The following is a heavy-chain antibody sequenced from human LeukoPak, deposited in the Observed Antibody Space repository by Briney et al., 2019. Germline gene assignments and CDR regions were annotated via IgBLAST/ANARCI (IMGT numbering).Heavy chain of an antibody. J-gene: IGHJ4*02. CDR1: GGSFSGYY. D-gene: IGHD3-22*01. Sequence: SETLSLTCAVYGGSFSGYYWSWIRQPPGKGLEWIGEINHSGSTNYNPSLKSRVTISVDTSKNQFSLKLSSVTAADTAVYYCARHYHYYDSSGYFYDYWGQGTLVTVSS. CDR2: INHSGST. V-gene: IGHV4-34*01. CDR3: ARHYHYYDSSGYFYDY.